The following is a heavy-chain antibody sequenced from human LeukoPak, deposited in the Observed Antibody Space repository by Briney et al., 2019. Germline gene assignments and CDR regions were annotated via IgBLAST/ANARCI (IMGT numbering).Heavy chain of an antibody. CDR3: ARPVPSRLGWFDP. J-gene: IGHJ5*02. Sequence: PSETLSLTCAVYGGSFSGYYWSWIRQPPGKGLEWIGEINHSGSTNYNPSLKSRVTISVDTSKNQFSLKLSSVTAADTAVYYCARPVPSRLGWFDPWGQGTLVTVSS. V-gene: IGHV4-34*01. CDR2: INHSGST. D-gene: IGHD1-1*01. CDR1: GGSFSGYY.